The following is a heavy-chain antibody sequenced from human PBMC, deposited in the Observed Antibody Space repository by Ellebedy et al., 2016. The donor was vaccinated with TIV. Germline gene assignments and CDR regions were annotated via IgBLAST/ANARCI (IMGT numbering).Heavy chain of an antibody. Sequence: GGSLRLSCAASGFTFTTYAMYRVRQAPGTGLEWVATISAHGRTTQYPDSGAGRFTISRDTSKNTLSLQMNSLRGEATAVYYCAKEDENSRGLVTIDHWGLGALVTVSS. CDR3: AKEDENSRGLVTIDH. CDR2: ISAHGRTT. V-gene: IGHV3-23*01. CDR1: GFTFTTYA. D-gene: IGHD3-10*01. J-gene: IGHJ4*02.